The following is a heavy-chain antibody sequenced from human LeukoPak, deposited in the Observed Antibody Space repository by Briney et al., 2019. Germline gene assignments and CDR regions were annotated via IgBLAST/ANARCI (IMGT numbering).Heavy chain of an antibody. CDR2: ISSSSSYT. J-gene: IGHJ3*02. CDR3: AREGCSSTSCYDAFDI. Sequence: NPGGTLRNSKTSAGCRVSDYYMSWIRQAPGKGLEWVSYISSSSSYTNYADSVKGRFTISRDNAKNSLYLQMNSLRAEDTAVYYCAREGCSSTSCYDAFDIWGQGTMVTVSS. V-gene: IGHV3-11*06. D-gene: IGHD2-2*01. CDR1: GCRVSDYY.